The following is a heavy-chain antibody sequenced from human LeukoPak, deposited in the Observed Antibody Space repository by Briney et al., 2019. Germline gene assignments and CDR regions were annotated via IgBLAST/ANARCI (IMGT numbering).Heavy chain of an antibody. CDR3: ARGEGTGVLVNMDV. Sequence: GGSLRLSCAASGFTFSSYGMHWVRQAPGKGLEWVAFIRYDGSNKYYADSVKGRFTISRDNSKNTLYLQMNSLRAEDTAVYYCARGEGTGVLVNMDVWGKGTTVTVSS. J-gene: IGHJ6*03. V-gene: IGHV3-30*02. CDR1: GFTFSSYG. CDR2: IRYDGSNK. D-gene: IGHD4/OR15-4a*01.